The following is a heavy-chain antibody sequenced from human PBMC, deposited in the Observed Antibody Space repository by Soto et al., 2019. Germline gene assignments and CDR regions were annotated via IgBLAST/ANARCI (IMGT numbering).Heavy chain of an antibody. D-gene: IGHD3-3*01. CDR2: IIPIPDIT. Sequence: QVQLVQSGAEVRKPGSSVKVSCKAPGGTFSTYIISWVRQAPGQGLEWMGRIIPIPDITNYAQKFQGRVTVTADRSTRTAYMELTSLKSEDTAVYYWARDRITTRGDAFDLWGQGTMVTVSS. V-gene: IGHV1-69*02. CDR1: GGTFSTYI. J-gene: IGHJ3*01. CDR3: ARDRITTRGDAFDL.